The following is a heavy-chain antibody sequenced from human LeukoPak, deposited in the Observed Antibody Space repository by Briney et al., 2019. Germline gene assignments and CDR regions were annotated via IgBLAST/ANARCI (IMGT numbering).Heavy chain of an antibody. CDR3: ARGNYLDY. CDR1: GGSISSYY. V-gene: IGHV4-59*12. Sequence: SETLSLTCTVSGGSISSYYWSWIRQPPGKGLEWIGYIYYSGSTNYNPSLKSRVTISVDTSKNQFSLKLSSVTAADTAVYYCARGNYLDYWGQGTLVTVSS. J-gene: IGHJ4*02. CDR2: IYYSGST.